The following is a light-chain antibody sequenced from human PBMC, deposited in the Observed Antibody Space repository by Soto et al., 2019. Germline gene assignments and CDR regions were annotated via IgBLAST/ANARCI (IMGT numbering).Light chain of an antibody. V-gene: IGLV1-44*01. CDR2: ANN. CDR1: SSNIGGNT. Sequence: QSVLTQPPSASGTPGQRVTISCSGSSSNIGGNTVNWYQQLPGTAPKLLIYANNQRPSGVPDRFSGSKSGTSASLAISGLQSEDEADYYCAAWDDSLNGAVFGGGTQLTVL. CDR3: AAWDDSLNGAV. J-gene: IGLJ2*01.